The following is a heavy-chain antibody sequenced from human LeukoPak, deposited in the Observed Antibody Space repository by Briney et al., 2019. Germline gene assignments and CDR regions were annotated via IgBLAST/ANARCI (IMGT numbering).Heavy chain of an antibody. CDR1: GFTFSHYA. J-gene: IGHJ4*02. Sequence: GGSRRLSCVTSGFTFSHYAMHWVRQAPGKGLEWVAVIWNDGSDEYYGDSVKGRFTISRDNAKKTVYLQMNSLRVEETAVYYCAKDAQRGFDYSNSLESWGQGALVTVSS. D-gene: IGHD4-11*01. V-gene: IGHV3-33*06. CDR3: AKDAQRGFDYSNSLES. CDR2: IWNDGSDE.